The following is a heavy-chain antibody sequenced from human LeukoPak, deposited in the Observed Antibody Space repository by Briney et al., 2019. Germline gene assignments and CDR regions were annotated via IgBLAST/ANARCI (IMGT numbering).Heavy chain of an antibody. D-gene: IGHD3-10*01. J-gene: IGHJ4*02. CDR3: AREVGLRFDY. V-gene: IGHV3-30*04. Sequence: GGSLRLSCAASGFSFSAYAMHWVRQAPGKGLDWVAVISYDGSKRYYADSVKGRFTISRDNSKNTLYPQMNSLRTEDTAVYYCAREVGLRFDYWGQGTLVTVPS. CDR1: GFSFSAYA. CDR2: ISYDGSKR.